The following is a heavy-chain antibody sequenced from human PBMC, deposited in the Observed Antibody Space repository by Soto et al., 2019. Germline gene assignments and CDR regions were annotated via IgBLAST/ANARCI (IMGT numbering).Heavy chain of an antibody. D-gene: IGHD6-19*01. J-gene: IGHJ4*02. V-gene: IGHV4-61*08. Sequence: QVQLQESGPGLVKSSETLSLTCTVSSGSVSSIDYYWSWVRQPPGKGLEWIGYIHHSGSTNYNPSLKSRVTMSVDTSNNQFSLRLSSVTAADTAVYYCTREGVGSGWYSFFYWGQGTLVTVSS. CDR1: SGSVSSIDYY. CDR3: TREGVGSGWYSFFY. CDR2: IHHSGST.